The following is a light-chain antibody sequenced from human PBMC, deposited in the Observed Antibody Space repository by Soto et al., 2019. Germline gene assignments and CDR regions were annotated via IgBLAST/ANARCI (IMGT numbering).Light chain of an antibody. Sequence: EIVLTQSPGTLSLSPGERATLSCRASQSVSNNYLAWYQQKPGQAPRLLIYGASSRATGIPDRFSGSGSGTDFTLTISRLEPEDFAVYYCQQYGSSPQRTFGQGTKVDI. CDR1: QSVSNNY. J-gene: IGKJ1*01. CDR2: GAS. V-gene: IGKV3-20*01. CDR3: QQYGSSPQRT.